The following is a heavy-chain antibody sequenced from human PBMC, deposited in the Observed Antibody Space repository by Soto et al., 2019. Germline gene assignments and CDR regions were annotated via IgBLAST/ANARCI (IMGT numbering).Heavy chain of an antibody. CDR3: AKQRAGYGSGAYTFYFDS. CDR1: GVTFSNYA. CDR2: LNGSGGTT. V-gene: IGHV3-23*01. D-gene: IGHD3-10*01. Sequence: PVGSLRLSCTVSGVTFSNYAMNWVRQAPGKGLDWVSRLNGSGGTTYYADSVKGRFIISRDNYKNTLYLLMNSLRAEDTALYYCAKQRAGYGSGAYTFYFDSWGQGALVTVSS. J-gene: IGHJ4*02.